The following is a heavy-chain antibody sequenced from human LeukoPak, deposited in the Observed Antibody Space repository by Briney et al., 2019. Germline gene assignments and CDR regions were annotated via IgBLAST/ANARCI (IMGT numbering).Heavy chain of an antibody. CDR3: ARGSDGDYNAFDI. J-gene: IGHJ3*02. D-gene: IGHD4-17*01. CDR1: GFTFSSYW. CDR2: IKQDGSEK. V-gene: IGHV3-7*03. Sequence: PGGSLRLSCAASGFTFSSYWMSWVRQAPGKGLEWVANIKQDGSEKYYVDSVKGRFTISRDNAKNSLYLQMNRLRAEDTAVYYCARGSDGDYNAFDIWGQGTMVTVSS.